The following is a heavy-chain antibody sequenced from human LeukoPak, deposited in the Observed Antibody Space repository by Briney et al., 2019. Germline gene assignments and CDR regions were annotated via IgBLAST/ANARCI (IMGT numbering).Heavy chain of an antibody. CDR3: AKDPTRGAVAGSFDY. CDR2: ISGSGGST. V-gene: IGHV3-23*01. CDR1: GFTFSSYA. Sequence: TGGSLRLSCAASGFTFSSYAMSWVRQAPGKGLEWVSAISGSGGSTYYADSVKGRFTISRDNSKNTLYLQMNSLRAEDTAVYYCAKDPTRGAVAGSFDYWGQGTLVTVSS. D-gene: IGHD6-19*01. J-gene: IGHJ4*02.